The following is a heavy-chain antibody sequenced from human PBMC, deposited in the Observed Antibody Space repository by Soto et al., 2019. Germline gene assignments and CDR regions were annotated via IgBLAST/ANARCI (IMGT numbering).Heavy chain of an antibody. CDR2: IYYSGST. V-gene: IGHV4-31*03. J-gene: IGHJ6*02. CDR3: ARDVYGSGSTTYGMDV. Sequence: SETLSLTCTVSGGSISSGGYYRSWIRQHPGKGLEWIGYIYYSGSTYYNPSLKSRVTISVDTSKNQFSLKLSSVTAADTAVYYCARDVYGSGSTTYGMDVWGQGTTVTVS. CDR1: GGSISSGGYY. D-gene: IGHD3-10*01.